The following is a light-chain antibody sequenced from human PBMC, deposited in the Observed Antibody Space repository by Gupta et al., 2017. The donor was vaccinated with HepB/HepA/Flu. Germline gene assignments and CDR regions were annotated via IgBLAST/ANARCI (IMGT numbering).Light chain of an antibody. CDR3: SADTSSSTWV. J-gene: IGLJ3*02. CDR1: SSDVGGYNS. CDR2: DVG. Sequence: QSALTEPASVSGSTGPSINISCSGTSSDVGGYNSVSWYQQHPGKAPKLMIFDVGNRPSGVSNRFSGSKSGNTSSLSISGLQDEDDAYYYCSADTSSSTWVFGGGTKLTVL. V-gene: IGLV2-14*01.